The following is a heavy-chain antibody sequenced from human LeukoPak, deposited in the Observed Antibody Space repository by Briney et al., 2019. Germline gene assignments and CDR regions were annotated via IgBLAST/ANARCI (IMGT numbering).Heavy chain of an antibody. CDR2: ISYDGSNK. J-gene: IGHJ4*02. V-gene: IGHV3-30-3*01. D-gene: IGHD3-10*01. CDR1: GFTFSSYA. CDR3: ARVLEAYYYGSGSYYKYFDY. Sequence: GRSLRLSGAASGFTFSSYAMHWVRQAPGTGLEWVAVISYDGSNKYYADSVKGRFTISRDNSKNTLYLQMNSLRAEDTAVYYCARVLEAYYYGSGSYYKYFDYWGQGTLVTVSS.